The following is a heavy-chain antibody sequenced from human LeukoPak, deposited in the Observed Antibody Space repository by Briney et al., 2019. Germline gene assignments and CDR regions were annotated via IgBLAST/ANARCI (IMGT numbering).Heavy chain of an antibody. CDR1: GGSMSIYY. V-gene: IGHV4-59*08. D-gene: IGHD1-1*01. CDR2: IYYRGST. Sequence: SSETLSLTCTVSGGSMSIYYWSWLRQPPGKGLEWIRYIYYRGSTNYNPSLKSRVTISVDTSKNQFSLKLSSVTAADTAVYYGARRNWKDSYYLDYWGQGTLVTVSS. CDR3: ARRNWKDSYYLDY. J-gene: IGHJ4*02.